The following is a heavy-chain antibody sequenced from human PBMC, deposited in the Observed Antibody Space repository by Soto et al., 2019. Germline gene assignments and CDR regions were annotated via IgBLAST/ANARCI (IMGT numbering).Heavy chain of an antibody. V-gene: IGHV1-18*01. CDR3: ARGVGSGIYYNQYNWFDP. CDR1: GYTFTTYG. D-gene: IGHD3-10*01. Sequence: ASVKVSCKASGYTFTTYGISWVRQAPGQGLEWMGWINVYNGNTKYAQKLQGRVTMTTDTSTSTAYMELRSLISDDTAVYYCARGVGSGIYYNQYNWFDPWGQGTTVTVSS. J-gene: IGHJ5*01. CDR2: INVYNGNT.